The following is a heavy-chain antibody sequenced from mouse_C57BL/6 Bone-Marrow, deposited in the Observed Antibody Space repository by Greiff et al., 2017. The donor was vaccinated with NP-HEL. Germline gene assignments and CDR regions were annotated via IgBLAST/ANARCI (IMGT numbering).Heavy chain of an antibody. Sequence: EVQLEESEGGLVQPGSSMKLSCTASGYTFSDYYMAWVRQVPEKGLEWVANINPDGSSTHYPEPLKSRFIISRDNAKNTLYLQMRSLKSEDTATYYCAREGGLRRRTYAMDYWGQGTSVTVSS. CDR3: AREGGLRRRTYAMDY. CDR2: INPDGSST. D-gene: IGHD2-4*01. J-gene: IGHJ4*01. V-gene: IGHV5-16*01. CDR1: GYTFSDYY.